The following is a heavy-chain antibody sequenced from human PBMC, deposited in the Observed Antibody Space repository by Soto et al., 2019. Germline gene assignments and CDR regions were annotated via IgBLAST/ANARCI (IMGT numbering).Heavy chain of an antibody. CDR1: GYTFSGYA. CDR3: AASKSHYCSSSNCPLDY. CDR2: INLGNSDT. J-gene: IGHJ4*02. V-gene: IGHV1-3*01. D-gene: IGHD2-2*01. Sequence: ASVKVSCKASGYTFSGYAMHWVRQAPGQRLEWMGWINLGNSDTKYSQKFQGRVTISRDTSTGTAYMGLSSLRSEDTAVYYCAASKSHYCSSSNCPLDYWGRGTLVTSPQ.